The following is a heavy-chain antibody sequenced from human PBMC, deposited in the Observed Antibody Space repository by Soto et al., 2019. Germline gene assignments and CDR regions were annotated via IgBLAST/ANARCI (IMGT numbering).Heavy chain of an antibody. J-gene: IGHJ4*02. CDR3: ARDLVRGVGGY. Sequence: QVQLQESGPGLVKPSQTLSLTCTVSGGSVTGGGGYWSWVRQHPGKGLEWIGYIYNSGSTSYNPSIKSRVTISIDMSKNQFSLRLSSMTAADTAVYYCARDLVRGVGGYWGQGTLVTVSS. V-gene: IGHV4-31*03. D-gene: IGHD3-10*01. CDR2: IYNSGST. CDR1: GGSVTGGGGY.